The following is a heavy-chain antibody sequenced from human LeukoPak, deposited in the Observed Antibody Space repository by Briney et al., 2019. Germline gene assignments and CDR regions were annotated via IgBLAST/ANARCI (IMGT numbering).Heavy chain of an antibody. J-gene: IGHJ4*02. V-gene: IGHV3-11*01. D-gene: IGHD3-10*01. CDR2: ISSSGSTT. CDR3: AIEMDGPYGSGSPLDY. Sequence: GGSLRLSCAASGFTFSEYYMSWIRQAPGKGLEWVSYISSSGSTTYYADSVKGRFTISRDNAKNSLYLQMNSLRAEDTAVYYCAIEMDGPYGSGSPLDYWGQGTLVTGSS. CDR1: GFTFSEYY.